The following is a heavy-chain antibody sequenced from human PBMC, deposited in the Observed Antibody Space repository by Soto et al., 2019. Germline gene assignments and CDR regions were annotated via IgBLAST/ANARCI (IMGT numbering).Heavy chain of an antibody. CDR3: ARDADASGWYHYGMDV. CDR2: IKQDGTEK. V-gene: IGHV3-7*01. CDR1: KFSLSSYW. Sequence: EAQLAESGGGLVQPGGSLRLSCAASKFSLSSYWMNWVRQVPGKGLEWVANIKQDGTEKYYVDSVKGRFIISRDNAKNSLYLQMNSLRAEDTAVYYCARDADASGWYHYGMDVWGQGTMVTVSS. D-gene: IGHD6-19*01. J-gene: IGHJ6*02.